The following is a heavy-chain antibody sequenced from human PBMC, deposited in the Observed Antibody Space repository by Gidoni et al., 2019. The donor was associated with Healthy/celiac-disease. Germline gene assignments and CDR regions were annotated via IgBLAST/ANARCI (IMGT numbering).Heavy chain of an antibody. J-gene: IGHJ4*02. D-gene: IGHD1-26*01. CDR1: GFTFSSYG. V-gene: IGHV3-33*01. Sequence: QVQLVESGGGVVKPGRSLRLSCAASGFTFSSYGMHWVRQAPGKGLGGVAVIWYDGSNKYYADSVKGRFTISRDNSKNTLYLQMNSLRAEDTAVYYCAWSLRSGISFDYWGQGTLVTVSS. CDR3: AWSLRSGISFDY. CDR2: IWYDGSNK.